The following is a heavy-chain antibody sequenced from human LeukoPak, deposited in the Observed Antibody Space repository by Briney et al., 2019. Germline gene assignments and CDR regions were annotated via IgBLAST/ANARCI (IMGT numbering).Heavy chain of an antibody. CDR1: GYTFSYYW. Sequence: GESLNIYCQGSGYTFSYYWIPWVRHMPGNGLEWMGIIYPGDSDTKYSPSFQGQVSISADKSINTAYLQWTRVKASDTAIYYCARLGTPYYYYYMDVWGRGTTVTVSS. CDR3: ARLGTPYYYYYMDV. J-gene: IGHJ6*03. V-gene: IGHV5-51*01. D-gene: IGHD1-1*01. CDR2: IYPGDSDT.